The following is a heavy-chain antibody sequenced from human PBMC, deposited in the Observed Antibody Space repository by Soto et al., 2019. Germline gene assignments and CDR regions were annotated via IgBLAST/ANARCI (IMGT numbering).Heavy chain of an antibody. D-gene: IGHD6-13*01. Sequence: SSVKVSCKASGGTFSSYAISWVRQAPGQGLEWMGGIIPIFGTANYAQKFQGRVTITADESTSTAYMELSSLRSEDTAVYYCARGASIAAAGDLDYWGKGTMVTVSS. CDR1: GGTFSSYA. V-gene: IGHV1-69*13. CDR2: IIPIFGTA. J-gene: IGHJ4*02. CDR3: ARGASIAAAGDLDY.